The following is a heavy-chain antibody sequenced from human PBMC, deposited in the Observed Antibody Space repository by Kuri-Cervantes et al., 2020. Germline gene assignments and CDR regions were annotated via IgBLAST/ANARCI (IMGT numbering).Heavy chain of an antibody. V-gene: IGHV4-59*12. J-gene: IGHJ6*03. CDR2: IYSSGST. D-gene: IGHD4/OR15-4a*01. Sequence: ESLKISCTVSGGSISSYYWSWIRQPPGKGLEWIGYIYSSGSTNYNPSLKSRVSISVDTSKNQFSLKLSSVTAADTAVYYCARGTRLLRRGRYSYYMDVWGEGTTVTVSS. CDR3: ARGTRLLRRGRYSYYMDV. CDR1: GGSISSYY.